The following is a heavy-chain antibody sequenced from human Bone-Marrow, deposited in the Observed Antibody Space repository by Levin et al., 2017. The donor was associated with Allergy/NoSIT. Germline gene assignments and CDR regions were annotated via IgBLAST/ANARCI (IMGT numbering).Heavy chain of an antibody. J-gene: IGHJ5*02. Sequence: ASVKVSCRDSGYTFSSSWIGWVRQLPGKGLEWMGIIYPGDSDTRYSPSFQGQVTISADKSINTAYLQWSSLKASDTGIYYCARPIRGTFVYFDPWGQGTLVTVSS. D-gene: IGHD5/OR15-5a*01. CDR1: GYTFSSSW. CDR3: ARPIRGTFVYFDP. CDR2: IYPGDSDT. V-gene: IGHV5-51*01.